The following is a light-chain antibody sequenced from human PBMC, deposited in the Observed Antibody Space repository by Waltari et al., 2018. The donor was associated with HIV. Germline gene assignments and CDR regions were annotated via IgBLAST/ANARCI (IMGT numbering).Light chain of an antibody. CDR2: KDT. Sequence: QSVLTQPPSASGAPGQRVTISCSGSSSNIENDNVYWYQQFPGAAPKLLIYKDTQRPSGVTDRFTGSKSGTSASLAIGGLRSDDEADYYCVGWDSRLRGYVFGAGTKVTVL. CDR3: VGWDSRLRGYV. CDR1: SSNIENDN. J-gene: IGLJ1*01. V-gene: IGLV1-47*01.